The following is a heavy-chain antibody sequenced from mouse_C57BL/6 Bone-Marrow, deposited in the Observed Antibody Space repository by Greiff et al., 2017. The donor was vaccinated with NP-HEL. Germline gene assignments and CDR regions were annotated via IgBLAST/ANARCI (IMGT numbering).Heavy chain of an antibody. CDR1: GYTFTSYW. Sequence: QVQLKQPGAELVMPGASVKLSCKASGYTFTSYWMHWVKQRPGQGLEWIGEIDPSDSYTNYNQKFKGKSTLTVDKSSSTAYMQLSSLTSEDSAVYYCARDGNFYGNLAWFAYWGQGTLVTVSA. V-gene: IGHV1-69*01. D-gene: IGHD2-1*01. CDR3: ARDGNFYGNLAWFAY. J-gene: IGHJ3*01. CDR2: IDPSDSYT.